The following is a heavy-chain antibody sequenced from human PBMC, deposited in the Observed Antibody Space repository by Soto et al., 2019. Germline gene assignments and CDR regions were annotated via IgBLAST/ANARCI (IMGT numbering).Heavy chain of an antibody. J-gene: IGHJ4*02. D-gene: IGHD3-10*01. Sequence: ASVKVSCKASGYTFTSYAMHWVCQAPGQRLEWMGWINAGNGNTKYSQKFQGRVTITRDTSASTAYMELSSLRSEDTAVYYCAAQGSGSQDATRDYYFDYWGQGTLVTVSS. V-gene: IGHV1-3*01. CDR2: INAGNGNT. CDR3: AAQGSGSQDATRDYYFDY. CDR1: GYTFTSYA.